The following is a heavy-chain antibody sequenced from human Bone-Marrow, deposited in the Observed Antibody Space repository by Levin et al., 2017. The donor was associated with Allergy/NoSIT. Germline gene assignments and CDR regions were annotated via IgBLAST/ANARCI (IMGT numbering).Heavy chain of an antibody. CDR3: AKDRDFYGSGSLGN. CDR1: GFTFSNYA. Sequence: GESLKISCAASGFTFSNYAMSWVRQAPGKGLEWVSGISGSGDSTYYGDSVKGRFTISRDNSKNTLYLQMNSLRAEDTAVYYCAKDRDFYGSGSLGNWGQGTLVTVSS. D-gene: IGHD3-10*01. V-gene: IGHV3-23*01. J-gene: IGHJ4*02. CDR2: ISGSGDST.